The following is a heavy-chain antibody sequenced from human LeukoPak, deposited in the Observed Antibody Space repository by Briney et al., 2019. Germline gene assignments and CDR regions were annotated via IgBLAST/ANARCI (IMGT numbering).Heavy chain of an antibody. Sequence: GGSLRLSCAASGFTFSSYAMSWVRQAPGKGLKWVSAISGSGDSTYYADPVKGRFTISRDNSKNTLYLQMNSLRAEDTAVYYCAKRGSGYYFDYWGQGTLVTVSS. J-gene: IGHJ4*02. CDR1: GFTFSSYA. D-gene: IGHD3-3*01. CDR2: ISGSGDST. V-gene: IGHV3-23*01. CDR3: AKRGSGYYFDY.